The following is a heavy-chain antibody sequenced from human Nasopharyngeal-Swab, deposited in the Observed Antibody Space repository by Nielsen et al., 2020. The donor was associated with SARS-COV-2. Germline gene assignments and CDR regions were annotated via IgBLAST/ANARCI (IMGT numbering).Heavy chain of an antibody. Sequence: GGSLRPSCAASGFTFADYAMPWVRQAPGKGLEWCSGISWNSVSIGYADSVKGRFTISRDNAKNSLYLQMNSLRAEDTALYYCAKGIAAAGSRCLDYWGQGTLVTVSS. CDR3: AKGIAAAGSRCLDY. D-gene: IGHD6-13*01. J-gene: IGHJ4*02. CDR1: GFTFADYA. CDR2: ISWNSVSI. V-gene: IGHV3-9*01.